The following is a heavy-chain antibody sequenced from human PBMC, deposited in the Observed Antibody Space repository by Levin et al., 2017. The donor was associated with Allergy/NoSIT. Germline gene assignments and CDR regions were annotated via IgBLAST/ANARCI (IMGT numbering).Heavy chain of an antibody. CDR3: ARVQAAFDWFDP. CDR2: IYNSGST. D-gene: IGHD6-13*01. V-gene: IGHV4-59*01. J-gene: IGHJ5*02. CDR1: GASIRNYY. Sequence: GSLRLSCSVSGASIRNYYWSWIRQPPGKGLEWIGYIYNSGSTNYNPSLKSRVTISLDTSKNQFSLKLSSVTAADTAMYYCARVQAAFDWFDPWGQGTLVTVSS.